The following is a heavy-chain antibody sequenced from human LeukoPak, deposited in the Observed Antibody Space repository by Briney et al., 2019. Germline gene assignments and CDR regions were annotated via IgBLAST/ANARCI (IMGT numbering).Heavy chain of an antibody. D-gene: IGHD5-18*01. CDR2: ISAYNGNT. V-gene: IGHV1-18*01. CDR1: GYTFTSYG. CDR3: ARGLRGYSYGELDY. Sequence: ASVKVSCKASGYTFTSYGISWVRQAPGQGLEWMGWISAYNGNTNHAQKLQGRVTMTTDTSTSTAYMELRSLRSDDTAVYYCARGLRGYSYGELDYWGQGTLVTVSS. J-gene: IGHJ4*02.